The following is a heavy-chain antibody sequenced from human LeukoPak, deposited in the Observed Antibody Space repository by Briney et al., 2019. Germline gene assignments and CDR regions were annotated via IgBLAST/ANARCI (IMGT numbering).Heavy chain of an antibody. V-gene: IGHV3-21*01. CDR1: GFTFSIYT. D-gene: IGHD5-18*01. CDR2: ITSSGSYI. CDR3: ARDQRGYSYTVDY. J-gene: IGHJ4*02. Sequence: GGSLRLSCAASGFTFSIYTMNWVRQAPGKGLERVSSITSSGSYINYADSVKGRFTISRDNAKNSLYLQMNSLRAEDTAVYYCARDQRGYSYTVDYWGQGTLVTVSS.